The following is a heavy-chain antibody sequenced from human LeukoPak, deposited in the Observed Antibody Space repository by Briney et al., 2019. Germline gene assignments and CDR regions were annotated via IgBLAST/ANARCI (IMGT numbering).Heavy chain of an antibody. CDR3: ARGYYYDSSGYSPCDY. D-gene: IGHD3-22*01. CDR2: MNPNSGNT. Sequence: ASVKVSCKASGYTFTSYDINWVRQATGQGLEWMGWMNPNSGNTGYAQKFQGRVTMTRNTSISTAYMELSSLRSEDTAVYYCARGYYYDSSGYSPCDYWGQGTLVTVSS. CDR1: GYTFTSYD. J-gene: IGHJ4*02. V-gene: IGHV1-8*02.